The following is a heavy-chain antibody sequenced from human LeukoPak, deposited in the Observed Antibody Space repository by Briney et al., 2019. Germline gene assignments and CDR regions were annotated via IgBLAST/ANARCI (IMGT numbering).Heavy chain of an antibody. CDR2: IYPDDSDT. J-gene: IGHJ4*02. Sequence: GESLRISCQAPGFTFNNYWIGWVRQQPGKGLEWMGIIYPDDSDTKYSPSFRGQVTFSADKTVNTAYLQWGSLEASDSGMYYCARGDAGMATGFKHWGQGTLVTVSS. CDR1: GFTFNNYW. V-gene: IGHV5-51*06. CDR3: ARGDAGMATGFKH. D-gene: IGHD1-14*01.